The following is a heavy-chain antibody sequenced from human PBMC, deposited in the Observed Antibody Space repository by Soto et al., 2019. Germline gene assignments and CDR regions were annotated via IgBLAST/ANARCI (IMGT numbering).Heavy chain of an antibody. J-gene: IGHJ4*02. V-gene: IGHV4-34*01. CDR3: ARGQGDGYPYFDY. Sequence: SETLSLTCAVDGGSFSGYYWSWIRQPPGKGLEWVGEINHSGSTNYNPSLKSRVTISVDTSKNQFSLKLSSVTAADTAVYYCARGQGDGYPYFDYWGQGTLVTVSS. CDR1: GGSFSGYY. CDR2: INHSGST. D-gene: IGHD5-12*01.